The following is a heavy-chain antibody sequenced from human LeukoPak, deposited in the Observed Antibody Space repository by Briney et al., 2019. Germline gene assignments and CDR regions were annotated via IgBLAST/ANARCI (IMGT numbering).Heavy chain of an antibody. J-gene: IGHJ6*04. D-gene: IGHD3-10*02. CDR3: AELGITMIGGV. Sequence: GGSLRLSCAASGFTFSSYEMNWVHQAPGKGLEWVSYISSSGFTKYYADSVKGRFTISRDNAKNSLYLQMNSLRAEDTAVYYCAELGITMIGGVWGKGTTVTISS. CDR2: ISSSGFTK. V-gene: IGHV3-48*03. CDR1: GFTFSSYE.